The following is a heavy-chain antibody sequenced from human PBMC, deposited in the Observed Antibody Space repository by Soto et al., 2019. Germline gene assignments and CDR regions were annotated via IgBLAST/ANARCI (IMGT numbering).Heavy chain of an antibody. D-gene: IGHD6-13*01. V-gene: IGHV3-48*02. J-gene: IGHJ4*02. CDR2: INNGSSPI. CDR1: GFTFSSYT. Sequence: VGSLRLSCAASGFTFSSYTMNWVRQAPGRGLEWVSYINNGSSPIYYADSVKGRFTISRDNAKNSLYVQMNSLRDEDTAVYYCARRSSAGTMDYWGQGTLVTVSS. CDR3: ARRSSAGTMDY.